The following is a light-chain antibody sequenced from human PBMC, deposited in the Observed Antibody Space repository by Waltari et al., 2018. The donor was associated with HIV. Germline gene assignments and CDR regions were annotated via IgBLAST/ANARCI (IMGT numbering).Light chain of an antibody. CDR1: ALPNHF. CDR2: KDT. Sequence: SYELTQPPSVSVSPGQTARITCSGEALPNHFAYWYQQKPGQAPVLVIYKDTERPSGVPLRVAGTSAGTTATLTSSGGQAQDEADYHCQSADSRGSLWVCGGGTRRTVL. V-gene: IGLV3-25*03. CDR3: QSADSRGSLWV. J-gene: IGLJ3*02.